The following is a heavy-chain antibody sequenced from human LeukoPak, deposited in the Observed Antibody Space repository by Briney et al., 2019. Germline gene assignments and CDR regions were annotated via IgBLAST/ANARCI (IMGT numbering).Heavy chain of an antibody. CDR2: IYYSGST. J-gene: IGHJ2*01. V-gene: IGHV4-39*07. D-gene: IGHD4-17*01. CDR3: ARGRPVTIRYWYFDL. Sequence: PSETLSLTCTVSGGSISSSSYYWGWIRQPPGKGLEWIGSIYYSGSTYYNPSLKSRVTISVDTSKNQFSLKLSSVTAADTAVYYCARGRPVTIRYWYFDLWGRGTLVTVSS. CDR1: GGSISSSSYY.